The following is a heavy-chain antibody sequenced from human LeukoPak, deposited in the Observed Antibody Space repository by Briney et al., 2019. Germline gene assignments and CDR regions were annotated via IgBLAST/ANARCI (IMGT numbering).Heavy chain of an antibody. CDR2: ISYDGSNK. D-gene: IGHD2-2*01. CDR1: GFTFSSYA. CDR3: ARDIPARYCSSTSCYLDAFDI. Sequence: PGRSLRLSCAASGFTFSSYAMHWVRQAPGKGLEWVAVISYDGSNKYYADSVKGRFTISRDNSKNTLYLQMNSLRAEDTAVYYCARDIPARYCSSTSCYLDAFDIWGQGTMVTVSS. J-gene: IGHJ3*02. V-gene: IGHV3-30-3*01.